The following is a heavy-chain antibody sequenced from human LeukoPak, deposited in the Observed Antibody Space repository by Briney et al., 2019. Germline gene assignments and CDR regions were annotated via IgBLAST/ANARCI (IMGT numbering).Heavy chain of an antibody. CDR1: GGTFSSYA. Sequence: SVKVSCKDSGGTFSSYAISWVRQAPGQGLEWMGGIIPIFGTANYAQKFQGRVTITTDESTSTAYMELSSLRSEDTAVYYCARLSVYYDSSGYYYGAFDIWGQGTMVTVSS. V-gene: IGHV1-69*05. J-gene: IGHJ3*02. D-gene: IGHD3-22*01. CDR3: ARLSVYYDSSGYYYGAFDI. CDR2: IIPIFGTA.